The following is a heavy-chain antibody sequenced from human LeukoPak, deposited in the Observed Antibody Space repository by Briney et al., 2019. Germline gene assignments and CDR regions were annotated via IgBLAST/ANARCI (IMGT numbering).Heavy chain of an antibody. V-gene: IGHV4-59*11. CDR2: IYYSGST. D-gene: IGHD1-26*01. CDR3: ARSFLGDWYFDL. J-gene: IGHJ2*01. CDR1: GGSLSSHY. Sequence: SETLSLTCTVSGGSLSSHYWTWIRQSPGMGLEWIGCIYYSGSTNYNPSLKSRVTISVDTSKDQFSLRLTSVTAADTAVYYCARSFLGDWYFDLWGRGTLVTVSS.